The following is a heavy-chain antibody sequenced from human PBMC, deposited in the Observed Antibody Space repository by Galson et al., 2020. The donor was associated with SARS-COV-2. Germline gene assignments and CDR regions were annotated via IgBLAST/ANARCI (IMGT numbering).Heavy chain of an antibody. CDR2: ISYDGSNK. D-gene: IGHD3-3*01. CDR1: GFTFSSYA. Sequence: GGSLRLSCAASGFTFSSYAMHWVRQAPGKGLEWVAVISYDGSNKYYADSVKGRFTISRDNSKNTLYLQMNSLRAEDTAVYYCARDGGFLELLFDYWGQGTLVTVSS. V-gene: IGHV3-30*04. J-gene: IGHJ4*02. CDR3: ARDGGFLELLFDY.